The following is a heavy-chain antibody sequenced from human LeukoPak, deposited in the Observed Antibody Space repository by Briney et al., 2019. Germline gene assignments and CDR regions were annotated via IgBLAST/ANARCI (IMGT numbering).Heavy chain of an antibody. CDR2: ISGTSDYI. Sequence: TGGSLRLSCAASGFTFSSYAMEWVRQAPGKGLEWVSSISGTSDYIYYADSVKGRFTISRDNSKNTLYLLMNSLRAEDTAMYHCARQTGESTNFDNWGQGTLVTVSS. CDR3: ARQTGESTNFDN. CDR1: GFTFSSYA. D-gene: IGHD2-2*01. J-gene: IGHJ4*02. V-gene: IGHV3-21*04.